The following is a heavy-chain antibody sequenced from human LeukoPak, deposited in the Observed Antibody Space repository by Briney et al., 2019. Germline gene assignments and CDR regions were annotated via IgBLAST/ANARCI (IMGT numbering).Heavy chain of an antibody. CDR2: IGYDGSNK. Sequence: GGSLRLSCVASGFTFNNFGMHWVRQAPGKGLEWVAFIGYDGSNKYYADSVKGRFTISRDSSTKTLSLQMNSLRAEDTAVHFCAKDRTLFGSGWYVIDYWGQGTLVTVSS. CDR3: AKDRTLFGSGWYVIDY. D-gene: IGHD6-19*01. V-gene: IGHV3-30*02. J-gene: IGHJ4*02. CDR1: GFTFNNFG.